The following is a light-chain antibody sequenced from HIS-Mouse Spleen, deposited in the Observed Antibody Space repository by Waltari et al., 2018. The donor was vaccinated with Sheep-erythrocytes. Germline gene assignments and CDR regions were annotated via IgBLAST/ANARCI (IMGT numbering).Light chain of an antibody. CDR2: WAS. V-gene: IGKV4-1*01. CDR3: QQYYSTPPT. Sequence: DIVMTQSPDSLAVSLGERATINCKSSQSVLYSSNNKNYLAWYQQKPGQPPKLLIYWASTRESGVPDRFSGSGPGTDFTLTISSLQAEDVAVYYCQQYYSTPPTFGQGTKV. CDR1: QSVLYSSNNKNY. J-gene: IGKJ1*01.